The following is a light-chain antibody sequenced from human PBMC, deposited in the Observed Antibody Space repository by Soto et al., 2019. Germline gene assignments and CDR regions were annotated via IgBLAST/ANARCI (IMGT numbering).Light chain of an antibody. V-gene: IGKV3-20*01. CDR2: GAS. J-gene: IGKJ1*01. CDR1: QSVSSDS. Sequence: EIVLTQSPGTLSLSPGEGATLSCRASQSVSSDSLAWYQQKPGQAPRLLIYGASNRAAGIPDRFSGSGSGTDFTLTISRLEPEDFAVYYCQQYGSSPWTFGQGTKVDIK. CDR3: QQYGSSPWT.